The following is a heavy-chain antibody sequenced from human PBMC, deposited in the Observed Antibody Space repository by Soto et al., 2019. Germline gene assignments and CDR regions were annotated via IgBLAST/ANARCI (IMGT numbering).Heavy chain of an antibody. CDR3: AGNYYDSSGYYFDWFDP. Sequence: GGSLRLSCTASGVTFSSYGIHWVRQAPGKGLEWVAVISYDVRNKYYADSVKGRFTISRDNSKNTLYLEMNSLRAEDTAVYYCAGNYYDSSGYYFDWFDPWGQGTLVTVSS. J-gene: IGHJ5*02. CDR1: GVTFSSYG. V-gene: IGHV3-30*03. CDR2: ISYDVRNK. D-gene: IGHD3-22*01.